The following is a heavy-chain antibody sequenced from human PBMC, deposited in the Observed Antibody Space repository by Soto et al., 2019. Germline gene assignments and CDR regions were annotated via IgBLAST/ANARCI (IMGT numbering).Heavy chain of an antibody. CDR2: IFVTSTII. V-gene: IGHV3-48*04. CDR1: GFTFSDYS. D-gene: IGHD3-9*01. CDR3: ARDKDWAFDN. J-gene: IGHJ4*02. Sequence: HPGGSLGLSCVASGFTFSDYSMVWVRQSPGKGLEWISYIFVTSTIIYYADSVKGRFTVSRDNAQNSLSLQLNSLRVEDTGIYYCARDKDWAFDNWGQGTLVTVSS.